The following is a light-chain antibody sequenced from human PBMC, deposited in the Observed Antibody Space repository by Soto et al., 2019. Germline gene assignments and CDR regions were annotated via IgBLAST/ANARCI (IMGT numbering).Light chain of an antibody. CDR2: GAS. CDR1: QKISSN. J-gene: IGKJ4*01. Sequence: EIVMTQSPATLSVSLGERVTLSCRASQKISSNLAWYQQKHGQAPTLLIYGASTRNTGIPTRFSGSGSGTEFTLTISSRQSEDFVVYYCQQYNIWPELTFGGGTKVEL. CDR3: QQYNIWPELT. V-gene: IGKV3-15*01.